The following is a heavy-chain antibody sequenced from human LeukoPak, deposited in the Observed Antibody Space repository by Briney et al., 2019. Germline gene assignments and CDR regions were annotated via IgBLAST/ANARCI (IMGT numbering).Heavy chain of an antibody. D-gene: IGHD4-11*01. CDR2: IYYSGST. CDR1: GGSISSYY. Sequence: SETLSLTCTVSGGSISSYYWSWIRQPPGKGLEWIGYIYYSGSTNYNPSLKSRVTISVDTSKNQFSLKLSSVTAADTALYYCARYRGTVTTIDYWGQGTLVTVSS. CDR3: ARYRGTVTTIDY. J-gene: IGHJ4*02. V-gene: IGHV4-59*01.